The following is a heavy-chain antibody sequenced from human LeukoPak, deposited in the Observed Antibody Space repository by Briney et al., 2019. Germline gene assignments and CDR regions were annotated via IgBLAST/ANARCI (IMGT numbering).Heavy chain of an antibody. CDR3: ARDPYGDYGFDY. CDR1: GGSFSVYY. CDR2: INHSGST. D-gene: IGHD4-17*01. Sequence: PSETLSLTCAVYGGSFSVYYWGWIRQPPGKGLEWIGEINHSGSTNYNPSLKSRVTISVDTSKNQFSLKPSSVTAADTAVYYCARDPYGDYGFDYWGQGTLVTVSS. V-gene: IGHV4-34*01. J-gene: IGHJ4*02.